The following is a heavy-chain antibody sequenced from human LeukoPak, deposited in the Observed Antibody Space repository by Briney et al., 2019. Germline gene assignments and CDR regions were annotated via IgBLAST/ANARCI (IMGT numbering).Heavy chain of an antibody. V-gene: IGHV4-30-4*01. CDR1: GGSISSGDYY. Sequence: PSETLSLTCTVSGGSISSGDYYWSWIRQPPGKGLEWIGYIYYSGSTYYNPSLKSRVTISVDTSKNQFSLKLSSVTAADTAVYYCARGSYYYDSSGYSVGFDYWGQGTLVTVSS. D-gene: IGHD3-22*01. J-gene: IGHJ4*02. CDR2: IYYSGST. CDR3: ARGSYYYDSSGYSVGFDY.